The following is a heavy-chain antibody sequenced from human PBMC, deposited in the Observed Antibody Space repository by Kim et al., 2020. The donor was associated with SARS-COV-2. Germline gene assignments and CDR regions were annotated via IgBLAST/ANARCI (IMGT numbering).Heavy chain of an antibody. J-gene: IGHJ4*02. V-gene: IGHV3-7*01. CDR3: ARGTFSGYEYYFDY. CDR2: IKQDGSEK. CDR1: GFTFSSYW. Sequence: GGSLRLSCAASGFTFSSYWMSWVRQAPGKGLEWVANIKQDGSEKYYVVSVKGRFTISRDNAKNSLYLQMNSLRAEDTAVYYCARGTFSGYEYYFDYWGQGTLVTVSS. D-gene: IGHD3-22*01.